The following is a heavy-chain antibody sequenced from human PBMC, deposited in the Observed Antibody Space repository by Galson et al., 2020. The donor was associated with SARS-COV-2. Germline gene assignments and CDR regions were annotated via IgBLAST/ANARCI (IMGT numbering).Heavy chain of an antibody. V-gene: IGHV5-51*01. CDR2: IYPEDSDT. CDR3: AITGNLVRGSRGYFDV. J-gene: IGHJ2*01. D-gene: IGHD3-10*01. Sequence: GESLKISCKGSGYTYTNYWNAWVRQMPGKGLEWMGIIYPEDSDTRDSPSFEGQVTIAADKYISTAYLQWSSMKASDTAMYYCAITGNLVRGSRGYFDVWGRGTLVTGCS. CDR1: GYTYTNYW.